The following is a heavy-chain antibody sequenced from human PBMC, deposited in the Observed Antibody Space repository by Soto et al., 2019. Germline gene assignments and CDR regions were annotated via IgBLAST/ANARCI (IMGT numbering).Heavy chain of an antibody. CDR3: AKAGLGQVYYYYGMDV. CDR2: ISGSGGST. D-gene: IGHD6-19*01. CDR1: GFTFSSYA. Sequence: GGSLRLSCAASGFTFSSYAMSWVRQAPGKGLEWVSAISGSGGSTYYADSVKGRFTISRDNSKNTLYLQMNSLRAEDTAVYYCAKAGLGQVYYYYGMDVWGQGTTVTLSS. V-gene: IGHV3-23*01. J-gene: IGHJ6*02.